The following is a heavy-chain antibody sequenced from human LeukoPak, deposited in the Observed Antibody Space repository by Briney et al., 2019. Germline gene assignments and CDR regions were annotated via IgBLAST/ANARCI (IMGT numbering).Heavy chain of an antibody. D-gene: IGHD5-18*01. CDR2: IYYSGST. Sequence: SETLSLTCTVSGGSISSSSYYWGWIRQPPGKGLEWIGSIYYSGSTYYNPSLKSRVTISVDTSKNQFSLKLSSVTAADTAVYYCARGGRYSYGHDYWGQGSLVTVSS. J-gene: IGHJ4*02. CDR3: ARGGRYSYGHDY. CDR1: GGSISSSSYY. V-gene: IGHV4-39*01.